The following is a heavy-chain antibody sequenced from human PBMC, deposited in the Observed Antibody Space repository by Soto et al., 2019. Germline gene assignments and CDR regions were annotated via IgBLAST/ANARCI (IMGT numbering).Heavy chain of an antibody. CDR3: ARSPNIHSQTWFDP. V-gene: IGHV4-4*02. CDR2: IYHTGTT. D-gene: IGHD2-15*01. CDR1: GGSISPINW. J-gene: IGHJ5*02. Sequence: QVHLQESGPGLVKPSGTLSLTCGVSGGSISPINWWSWVRQTPGKGLEWIGEIYHTGTTDYNPSLKSRVTISIDKSKNQFFLNLTSVTAADTALYYCARSPNIHSQTWFDPWGQGTWVTVSS.